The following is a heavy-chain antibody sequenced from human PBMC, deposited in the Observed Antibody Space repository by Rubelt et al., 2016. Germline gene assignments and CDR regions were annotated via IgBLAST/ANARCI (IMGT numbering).Heavy chain of an antibody. V-gene: IGHV3-48*01. D-gene: IGHD2-2*01. CDR2: ISSSSSTI. CDR1: GFTFSSYS. J-gene: IGHJ6*02. Sequence: EVQLVESGGGLVQPGGSLRLSCAASGFTFSSYSMNWVRQAPGKGLEWVSYISSSSSTIYYADSVKGRFTISRDNSKNTLYLQMNSLRAEDTAVYYCAKDVMMYQPLVMDVWGQGTTVTVSS. CDR3: AKDVMMYQPLVMDV.